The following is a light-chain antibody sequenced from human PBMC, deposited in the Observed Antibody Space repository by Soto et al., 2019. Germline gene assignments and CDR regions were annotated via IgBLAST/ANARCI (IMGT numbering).Light chain of an antibody. Sequence: EIQMTQSPSSLSASVGDRVIITCRASQSVITYLNWYQQKVGKAPKVLIFAASNLQSGVPSRFSGSVSGTDVTLTISSLKTEDGSTYYCQQTLHFTHTFCPGTKVDIK. CDR2: AAS. CDR3: QQTLHFTHT. V-gene: IGKV1-39*01. J-gene: IGKJ1*01. CDR1: QSVITY.